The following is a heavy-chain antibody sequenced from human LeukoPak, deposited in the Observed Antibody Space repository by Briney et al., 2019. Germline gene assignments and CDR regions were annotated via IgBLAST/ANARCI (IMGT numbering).Heavy chain of an antibody. D-gene: IGHD3-22*01. CDR3: ARQLYYYDREAAGAFDI. Sequence: SETLSLTCTVSGGSISSSRYYWGWIRQPPGKGLEWIGSIYYSGSTYYNPSLKSRVTISVDTSKNQFSLKLSSVTAADTAVYYCARQLYYYDREAAGAFDIWGQGTMVTVSS. CDR1: GGSISSSRYY. V-gene: IGHV4-39*01. CDR2: IYYSGST. J-gene: IGHJ3*02.